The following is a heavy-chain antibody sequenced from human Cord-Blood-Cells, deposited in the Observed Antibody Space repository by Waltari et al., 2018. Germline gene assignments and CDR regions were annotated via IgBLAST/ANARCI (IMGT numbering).Heavy chain of an antibody. J-gene: IGHJ3*02. D-gene: IGHD6-6*01. CDR1: GGSISSSSYS. CDR3: ARPPYSSSPDPDAFDI. Sequence: QLQLQESGPGLVKTSETLSLTCTVSGGSISSSSYSWGWIRQPPGKGLEGIGIIYYSGSTYYNPSLKSRVTISVDTSKNQFSLKLSSVTAADTAVYYCARPPYSSSPDPDAFDIWGQGTMVTVSS. CDR2: IYYSGST. V-gene: IGHV4-39*01.